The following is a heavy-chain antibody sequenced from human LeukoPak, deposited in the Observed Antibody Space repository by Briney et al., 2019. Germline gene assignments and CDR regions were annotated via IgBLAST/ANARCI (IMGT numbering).Heavy chain of an antibody. CDR3: ARSGYYGSGSFDY. J-gene: IGHJ4*02. Sequence: GXXXXRQAPGEGGEWMGWISDYNGNTNYAQKLQGRVTMTTDTSTSTAYMELRSLRSDDTAVYYCARSGYYGSGSFDYWGQGTLVTVSS. D-gene: IGHD3-10*01. CDR1: G. CDR2: ISDYNGNT. V-gene: IGHV1-18*01.